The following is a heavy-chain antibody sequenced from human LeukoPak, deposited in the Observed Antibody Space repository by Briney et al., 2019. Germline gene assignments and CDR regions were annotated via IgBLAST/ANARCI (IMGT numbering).Heavy chain of an antibody. CDR1: GGSISSYY. Sequence: SETLSLTCTVSGGSISSYYWSWIRQPAGKGLEWIGRIYTSGSTNYNPSLKSRVTMSEDTSKNQFSLKLSSVTAADTAVYYCAGSIAVAGTVDYWGQGTLVTVSS. D-gene: IGHD6-19*01. CDR2: IYTSGST. CDR3: AGSIAVAGTVDY. J-gene: IGHJ4*02. V-gene: IGHV4-4*07.